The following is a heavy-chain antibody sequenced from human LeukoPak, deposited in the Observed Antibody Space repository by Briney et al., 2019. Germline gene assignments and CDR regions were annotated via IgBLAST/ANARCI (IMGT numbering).Heavy chain of an antibody. D-gene: IGHD2-21*01. V-gene: IGHV3-30*18. J-gene: IGHJ3*02. CDR2: ISYDGRSK. CDR3: AKDGPIVVGTFDI. CDR1: GFTFSTYG. Sequence: GGSLRLSCAASGFTFSTYGMHWVRQAPGKGLEWVAVISYDGRSKYYADSVKGRFTISRDNSRNTLYLQMNSLRVEDTAVYYCAKDGPIVVGTFDIWGQGTLVTVSS.